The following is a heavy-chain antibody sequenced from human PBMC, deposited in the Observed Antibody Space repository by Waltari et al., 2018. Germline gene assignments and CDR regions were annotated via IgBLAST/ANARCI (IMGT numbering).Heavy chain of an antibody. CDR1: GFTFDDYA. Sequence: ELQLVESGGGLVQPGRSLRLSCVASGFTFDDYAMHWVRHAPGKGLEWVSGISWNSGSIGYADSVKGRFTISRDNAKNSLYLQMNSLRAEDMALYYCAKSSSSWYGGRFDPWGQGTLVTVSS. D-gene: IGHD6-13*01. CDR3: AKSSSSWYGGRFDP. V-gene: IGHV3-9*03. CDR2: ISWNSGSI. J-gene: IGHJ5*02.